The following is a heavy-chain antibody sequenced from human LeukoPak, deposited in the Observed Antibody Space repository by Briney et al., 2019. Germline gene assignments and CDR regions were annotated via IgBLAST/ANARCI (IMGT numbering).Heavy chain of an antibody. V-gene: IGHV1-69*05. J-gene: IGHJ4*02. D-gene: IGHD3-22*01. Sequence: GSSVKVSCKASGGTFSSYAISWVRQAPGQGLEWMGRIIPIFGTANYAQKFQGRVTITTDESTSTAYMELSSLRSEDTAVYYCVRAPYSSGYYSLFDYWGQGTLVTVSS. CDR1: GGTFSSYA. CDR3: VRAPYSSGYYSLFDY. CDR2: IIPIFGTA.